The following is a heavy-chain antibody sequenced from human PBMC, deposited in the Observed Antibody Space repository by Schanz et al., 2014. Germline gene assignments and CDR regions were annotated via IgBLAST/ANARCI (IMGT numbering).Heavy chain of an antibody. Sequence: EVQLVESGGGLVQPGGSLRLSCAASGFTFSSYAMTWVRQAPGMGLEWVSAISGRDGSTFYADSVKGRFTISRDNSKNTLYLQMNSLRAEDTAIYYCAKDAPYPFDLWGRGTLITVSS. J-gene: IGHJ2*01. CDR3: AKDAPYPFDL. CDR2: ISGRDGST. CDR1: GFTFSSYA. V-gene: IGHV3-23*04.